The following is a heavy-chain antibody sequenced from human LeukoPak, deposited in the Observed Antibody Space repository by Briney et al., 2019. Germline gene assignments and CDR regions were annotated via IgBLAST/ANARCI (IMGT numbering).Heavy chain of an antibody. CDR2: INPNSGGT. V-gene: IGHV1-2*04. CDR3: ARESGSILGPMDV. CDR1: GYTFTGYY. D-gene: IGHD3-3*01. Sequence: ASVKVSCKASGYTFTGYYMHWVRQAPGQGPEWMGWINPNSGGTNYAQKFQGWVTMTSDTSISTAYMELSRLRSDDTAVYYCARESGSILGPMDVWGKGPRSPSPQ. J-gene: IGHJ6*01.